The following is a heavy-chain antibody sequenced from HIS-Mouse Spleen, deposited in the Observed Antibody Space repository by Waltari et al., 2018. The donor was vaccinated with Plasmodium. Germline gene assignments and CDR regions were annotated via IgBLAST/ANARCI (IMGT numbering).Heavy chain of an antibody. Sequence: EVQLVESGGGLVQPGGSLRLACAASGLTFSSYWMSWVRPAPGKGLEWVANIKQDGSEKYYVDSVKGRFTISRDNAKNSLYLQMNSLRAEDTAVYYCASSWYWYFDLWGRGTLVTVSS. CDR2: IKQDGSEK. J-gene: IGHJ2*01. D-gene: IGHD6-13*01. CDR1: GLTFSSYW. CDR3: ASSWYWYFDL. V-gene: IGHV3-7*01.